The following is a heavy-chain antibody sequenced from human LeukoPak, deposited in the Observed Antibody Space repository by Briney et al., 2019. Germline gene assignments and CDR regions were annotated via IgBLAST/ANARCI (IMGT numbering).Heavy chain of an antibody. D-gene: IGHD4-17*01. J-gene: IGHJ6*02. CDR1: GGSFSGNY. Sequence: SETLSLTCTVSGGSFSGNYWSWIRQPPGKGLEWIGYIYYSGSTNYNPSLKSRGRISVDTSKNQFSLKLSSVTAADTAVYYCARDDYGDYSYGMDVWGQGTTVTVSS. CDR2: IYYSGST. CDR3: ARDDYGDYSYGMDV. V-gene: IGHV4-59*01.